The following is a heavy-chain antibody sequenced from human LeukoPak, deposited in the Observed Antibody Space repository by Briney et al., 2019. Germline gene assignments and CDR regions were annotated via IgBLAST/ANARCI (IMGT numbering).Heavy chain of an antibody. CDR3: ARIHYYDSSGYYFDAFDI. CDR2: IYPGDSDT. J-gene: IGHJ3*02. V-gene: IGHV5-51*01. CDR1: GYSLGNYW. D-gene: IGHD3-22*01. Sequence: GESLKISCKGSGYSLGNYWIGWVRQMPGKGLEWMGIIYPGDSDTTYSPSFQGQVTVSADKSVSIAYLQWSSLKASDTAMYYCARIHYYDSSGYYFDAFDIWGQGTMVTVSS.